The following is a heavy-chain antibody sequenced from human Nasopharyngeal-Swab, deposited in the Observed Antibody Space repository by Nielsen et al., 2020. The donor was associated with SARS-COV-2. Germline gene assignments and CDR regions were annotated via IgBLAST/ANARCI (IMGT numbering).Heavy chain of an antibody. Sequence: GESLKISCVASGFTFSGYAMHWVRQAPAKGLEWVAVLPFDGRDQYYAESVRGRFTISRDNSKNTLYLQMNSLRPEDTAVYYCAKVFPYGSGSLSPAWDFHYWGQGTLVTVSS. CDR1: GFTFSGYA. CDR2: LPFDGRDQ. CDR3: AKVFPYGSGSLSPAWDFHY. D-gene: IGHD3-10*01. J-gene: IGHJ4*02. V-gene: IGHV3-30*18.